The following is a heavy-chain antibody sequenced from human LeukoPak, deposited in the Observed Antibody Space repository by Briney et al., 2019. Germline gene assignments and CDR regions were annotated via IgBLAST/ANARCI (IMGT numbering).Heavy chain of an antibody. Sequence: SKTLSLTCAVYGGSFSGYYWSWIRQPPGKGLEWIGEINHSGSTNYNPSLKSRVTISVDTSKNQFSLKLSSVTAADTAVYYCARGGRSGNYVWGSYRYTARYYFDYWGQGTLVTVSS. CDR2: INHSGST. D-gene: IGHD3-16*02. CDR3: ARGGRSGNYVWGSYRYTARYYFDY. V-gene: IGHV4-34*01. J-gene: IGHJ4*02. CDR1: GGSFSGYY.